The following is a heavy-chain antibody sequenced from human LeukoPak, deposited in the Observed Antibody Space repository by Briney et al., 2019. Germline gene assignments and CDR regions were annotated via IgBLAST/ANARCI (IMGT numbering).Heavy chain of an antibody. CDR2: IWYDGSNK. D-gene: IGHD1-26*01. V-gene: IGHV3-33*08. CDR1: GFTFSSYA. Sequence: GGSLRLSCAASGFTFSSYAMSWIRQAPGKGLEWVAVIWYDGSNKYYADSVKGRFTISRDNSKNTLYLQMNSLRAEDTAVYYCARDSEATDHLFDYWGQGTLVTVSS. J-gene: IGHJ4*02. CDR3: ARDSEATDHLFDY.